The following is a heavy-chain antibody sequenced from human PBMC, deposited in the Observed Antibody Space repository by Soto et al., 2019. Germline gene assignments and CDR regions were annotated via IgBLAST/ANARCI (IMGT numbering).Heavy chain of an antibody. CDR1: GYSFTSYW. D-gene: IGHD2-21*02. J-gene: IGHJ4*02. CDR3: ARRLGGGDYD. V-gene: IGHV5-51*01. Sequence: LGESLKVSCKGSGYSFTSYWIGWVRQMPGKGLEWMGIIYPGDSNIKYSPSLQGQVTISADKSISTAYLQWSSLKASDTAIYYCARRLGGGDYDWGQGTLVTVSS. CDR2: IYPGDSNI.